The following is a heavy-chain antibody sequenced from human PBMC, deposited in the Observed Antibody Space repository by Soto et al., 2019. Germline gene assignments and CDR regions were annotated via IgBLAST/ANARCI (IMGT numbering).Heavy chain of an antibody. CDR2: IYWDDDK. CDR1: GFSLSTKGVG. Sequence: QITLKESGPPLVKPTQTLTLTCNFSGFSLSTKGVGVGWIRQPPGKALECLGIIYWDDDKRYRPSLNNRLTTTQDTSKNQVVLTRTNVNTVDTGTYFCAHLYAKSGYDWRYDPWGQGTRVTVSS. V-gene: IGHV2-5*02. J-gene: IGHJ5*02. D-gene: IGHD5-12*01. CDR3: AHLYAKSGYDWRYDP.